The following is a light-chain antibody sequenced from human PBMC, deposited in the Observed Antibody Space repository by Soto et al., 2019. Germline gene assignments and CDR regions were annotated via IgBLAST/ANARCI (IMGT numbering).Light chain of an antibody. J-gene: IGKJ2*01. Sequence: EKVMTHSPSTLYVPPGDRATLSCRASPSVSKNLAWYQQNAGQAPRLLIFGSYTRATCIPARVSGSGSGTEVTLTIISLQSEDFEVCYCQEYNNWPYTFGQGTKLQIK. CDR3: QEYNNWPYT. CDR1: PSVSKN. CDR2: GSY. V-gene: IGKV3-15*01.